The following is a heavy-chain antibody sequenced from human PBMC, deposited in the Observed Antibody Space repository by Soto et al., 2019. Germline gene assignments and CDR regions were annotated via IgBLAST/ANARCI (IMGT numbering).Heavy chain of an antibody. CDR1: GFSLRTSGVG. Sequence: SGPTLVNPTQTLTLTCIFSGFSLRTSGVGVGWIRQPPGKALEWPGFIYWNDDKRYSSSLKSRLTITKDTSKNQVVLTMKKMDPVDTATYYCAKSGSSGWYGWPDPWGQGTLVTVSS. J-gene: IGHJ5*02. CDR2: IYWNDDK. V-gene: IGHV2-5*01. CDR3: AKSGSSGWYGWPDP. D-gene: IGHD6-19*01.